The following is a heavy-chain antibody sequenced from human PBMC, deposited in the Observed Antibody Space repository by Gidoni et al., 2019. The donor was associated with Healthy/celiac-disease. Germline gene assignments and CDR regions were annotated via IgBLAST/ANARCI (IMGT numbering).Heavy chain of an antibody. CDR2: ISGSGGST. D-gene: IGHD1-26*01. CDR1: GFTFSSYA. J-gene: IGHJ4*02. Sequence: EVQLLESGGGLVQPGGSLRLSCAASGFTFSSYAMRWVRKAPGKGLEWVEAISGSGGSTYYADSVKGRFTISRDNSKNTLYLQMNSLRAEDTAVYYCAKAGRGVGASFDYWGQGTLVTVSS. V-gene: IGHV3-23*01. CDR3: AKAGRGVGASFDY.